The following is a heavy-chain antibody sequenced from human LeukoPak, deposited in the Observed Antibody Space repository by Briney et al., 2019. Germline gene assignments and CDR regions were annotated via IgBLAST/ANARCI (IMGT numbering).Heavy chain of an antibody. J-gene: IGHJ5*02. V-gene: IGHV1-69*13. CDR3: ASLISSQAIFDP. CDR1: GGTFSSYA. Sequence: SVKVSCKASGGTFSSYAISWVRQAPGQGLGWMGGIIPIFGTANYAQKFQGRVTITADESTSTAYMELSSLRSEDTAVYYCASLISSQAIFDPWGQGTLVTVSS. D-gene: IGHD3-3*02. CDR2: IIPIFGTA.